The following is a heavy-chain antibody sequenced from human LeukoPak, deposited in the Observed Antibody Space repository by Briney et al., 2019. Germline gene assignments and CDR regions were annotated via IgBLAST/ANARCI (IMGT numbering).Heavy chain of an antibody. D-gene: IGHD6-19*01. J-gene: IGHJ4*02. CDR3: AHQRRGVAVAPPGTFDY. CDR1: GGTFSSYA. CDR2: IIPIFGTA. Sequence: SVKVSCKASGGTFSSYAISWVRQAPGQGLEWMGGIIPIFGTANYAQKFQGRVTITADKSTSTAYMELSSLRSEDTAVYYCAHQRRGVAVAPPGTFDYWGQGTLVTVS. V-gene: IGHV1-69*06.